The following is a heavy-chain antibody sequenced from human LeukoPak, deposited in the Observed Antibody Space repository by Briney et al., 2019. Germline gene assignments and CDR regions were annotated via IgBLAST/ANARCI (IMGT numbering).Heavy chain of an antibody. CDR2: ITGDHIST. CDR3: AREPSDGQKPFDWIFAFDS. J-gene: IGHJ4*02. D-gene: IGHD3-9*01. CDR1: GFTFDEYN. Sequence: PGGSLRLSCVASGFTFDEYNMHWVRQVPGKGLEWVALITGDHISTYYADSVRGRFTVSRDNSENSLYLQVNSLRIEDSALYHCAREPSDGQKPFDWIFAFDSWGQGTLITVSS. V-gene: IGHV3-43*02.